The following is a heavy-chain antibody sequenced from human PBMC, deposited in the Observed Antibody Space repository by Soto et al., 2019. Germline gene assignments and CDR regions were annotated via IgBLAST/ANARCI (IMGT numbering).Heavy chain of an antibody. Sequence: ASVKVSCKASGYTFTSYAMHWVRQAPGQRLEWMGWINAGNGNTKYSQKFQGRVTITRDTSASTAYMELSSLRSEDTAVYYCARDGDMITFGGVIVTPNWFDPWGQGTLVTVSS. CDR2: INAGNGNT. D-gene: IGHD3-16*02. CDR1: GYTFTSYA. V-gene: IGHV1-3*01. J-gene: IGHJ5*02. CDR3: ARDGDMITFGGVIVTPNWFDP.